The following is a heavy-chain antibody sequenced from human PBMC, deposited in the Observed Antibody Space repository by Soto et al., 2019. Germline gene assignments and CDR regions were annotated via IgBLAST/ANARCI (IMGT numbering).Heavy chain of an antibody. CDR1: GFTFSSYG. CDR2: IWYDGSNK. CDR3: ARLWVVAAHDAFDI. J-gene: IGHJ3*02. Sequence: GGSLRLSCAASGFTFSSYGMHWVRQAPGKGLEWVAVIWYDGSNKYYADSVKGRFTISRDNSKNTLYLQMNSLRAEDTAVYYCARLWVVAAHDAFDIWGQGTMVTVS. D-gene: IGHD2-15*01. V-gene: IGHV3-33*01.